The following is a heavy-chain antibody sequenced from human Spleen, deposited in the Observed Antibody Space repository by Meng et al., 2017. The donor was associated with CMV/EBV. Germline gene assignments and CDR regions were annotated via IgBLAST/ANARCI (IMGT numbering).Heavy chain of an antibody. CDR2: IYYSGST. V-gene: IGHV4-39*07. CDR3: ARGGAAAGPRDFDY. J-gene: IGHJ4*02. CDR1: GDSISSSDYY. D-gene: IGHD6-13*01. Sequence: SETLSLTCTVSGDSISSSDYYWGWIRQPPGKGLEWIGSIYYSGSTYYNPSLKSRVTISVDTSKNQFSLKLSSVTAADTAVYYCARGGAAAGPRDFDYWGQGTLVTVSS.